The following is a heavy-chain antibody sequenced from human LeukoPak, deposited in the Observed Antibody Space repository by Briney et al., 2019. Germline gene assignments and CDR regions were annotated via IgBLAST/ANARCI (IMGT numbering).Heavy chain of an antibody. CDR2: ISYDGSNK. J-gene: IGHJ4*02. D-gene: IGHD6-19*01. Sequence: GGSLRLSCAASGFTFSSYAMHWVRQAPGKGLEWVAVISYDGSNKYYADSVEGRFTISRDNSKNTLHLQMSSLRAEDTAVYYCARDPLLWSTGWYMGFDYWGQGTLVTVSS. V-gene: IGHV3-30*15. CDR1: GFTFSSYA. CDR3: ARDPLLWSTGWYMGFDY.